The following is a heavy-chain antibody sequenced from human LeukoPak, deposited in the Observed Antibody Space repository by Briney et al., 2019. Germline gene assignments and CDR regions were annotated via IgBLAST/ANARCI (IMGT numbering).Heavy chain of an antibody. J-gene: IGHJ4*02. CDR3: ARDPAMVRGDQP. V-gene: IGHV4-39*07. CDR2: IYYSGST. CDR1: GGSISSSSYY. Sequence: SETLSLTCTVSGGSISSSSYYWGWIRQPPGKGLEWIGSIYYSGSTYYNPSLKSRVTMSVDTSKNQFSLKLSSVTAADTAVYYCARDPAMVRGDQPWGQGTLVTVSS. D-gene: IGHD3-10*01.